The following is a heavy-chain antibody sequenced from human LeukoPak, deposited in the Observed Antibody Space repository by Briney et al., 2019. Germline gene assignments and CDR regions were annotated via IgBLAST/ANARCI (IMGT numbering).Heavy chain of an antibody. D-gene: IGHD6-13*01. CDR1: GYSISRGYY. J-gene: IGHJ5*02. CDR3: ARGHASYSSSWYPYNWFDP. V-gene: IGHV4-38-2*02. CDR2: IYHSGST. Sequence: SETLSLTCTVSGYSISRGYYWGWIRQPPGKGLEWIGSIYHSGSTYYNPSLKSRVTISVDTSKNQFSLKLSSVTAADTAVYYCARGHASYSSSWYPYNWFDPWGQGTLVTVSS.